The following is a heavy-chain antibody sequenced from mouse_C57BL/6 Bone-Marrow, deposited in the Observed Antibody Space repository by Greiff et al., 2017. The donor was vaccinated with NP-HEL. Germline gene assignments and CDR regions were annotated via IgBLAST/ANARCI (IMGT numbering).Heavy chain of an antibody. Sequence: EVQLVESVAELVRPGASVKLSCTASGFNIKNTYMHWVKQRPEQGLEWIGRIDPAHGNTKYAPKFQGKATITADTSSNTAYLQLSSLTSVDTAIYFCARFYYCSSLDYWGQGTTLTVSS. D-gene: IGHD1-1*01. CDR2: IDPAHGNT. J-gene: IGHJ2*01. CDR3: ARFYYCSSLDY. CDR1: GFNIKNTY. V-gene: IGHV14-3*01.